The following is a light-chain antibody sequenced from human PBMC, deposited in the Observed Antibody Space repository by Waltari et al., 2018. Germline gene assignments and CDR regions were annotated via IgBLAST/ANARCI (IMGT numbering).Light chain of an antibody. CDR2: AAS. J-gene: IGKJ5*01. Sequence: DIQMAQSPSSLSASVGDRVTITCRASQGLINCLAWYQQKPGKAPKLLLYAASRLESGVPSRFSGSGSGTDYTLTISSLQPEDFATYYCQQYYSTLTTFGQGTRLEIK. CDR3: QQYYSTLTT. V-gene: IGKV1-NL1*01. CDR1: QGLINC.